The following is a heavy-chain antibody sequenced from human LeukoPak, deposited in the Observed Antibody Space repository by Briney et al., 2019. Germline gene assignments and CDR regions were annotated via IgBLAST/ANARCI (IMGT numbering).Heavy chain of an antibody. CDR1: GFTFTIYT. V-gene: IGHV3-21*01. J-gene: IGHJ4*02. CDR3: ARGLRRGDY. D-gene: IGHD4-17*01. Sequence: PGGSLRLSCAASGFTFTIYTMNWVRQAPGRGLEWVSSISSTGNNIYYADSVKGRFTISRDNDKVSLYLEMNSLRAEDTAVYYCARGLRRGDYWGQGTLVTVSS. CDR2: ISSTGNNI.